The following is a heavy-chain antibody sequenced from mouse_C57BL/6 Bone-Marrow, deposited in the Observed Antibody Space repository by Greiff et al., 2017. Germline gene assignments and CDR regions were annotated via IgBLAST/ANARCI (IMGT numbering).Heavy chain of an antibody. D-gene: IGHD1-1*01. V-gene: IGHV1-4*01. CDR2: INPSSGYT. CDR3: ARSDYYGSSYGIYYAMDY. CDR1: GYTFTSYT. Sequence: QVQLQQSGAELARPGASVKMSCKASGYTFTSYTMHWVKQRPGQGLEWIGYINPSSGYTKYNQKFKDKATLTADKSSSTAYMQLSSLTSEDSAVYYCARSDYYGSSYGIYYAMDYWGQGTSVTVSS. J-gene: IGHJ4*01.